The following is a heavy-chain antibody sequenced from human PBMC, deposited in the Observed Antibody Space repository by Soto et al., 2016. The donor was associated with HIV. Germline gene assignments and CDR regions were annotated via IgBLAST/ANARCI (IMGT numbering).Heavy chain of an antibody. V-gene: IGHV3-48*01. Sequence: EVQLVESGGGLVQPGGSLRLSCEASGFTFSVYNMNWVRQAPGKGLEWISYISSTSGTMNYADSVRGRFTISRDNAKNSLYLQMNSLRADDTSVYYCVRSKIVGPTAFDYWGQGALVTVSS. CDR2: ISSTSGTM. D-gene: IGHD1-26*01. CDR3: VRSKIVGPTAFDY. CDR1: GFTFSVYN. J-gene: IGHJ4*02.